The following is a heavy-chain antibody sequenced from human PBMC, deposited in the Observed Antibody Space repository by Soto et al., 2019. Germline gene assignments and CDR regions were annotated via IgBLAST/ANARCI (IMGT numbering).Heavy chain of an antibody. J-gene: IGHJ5*02. Sequence: KTSDSRSRTWTVSGGSISMGVYYWSWVRQHPGKGLEWIGYIYYSGSTYYNPSLKSRVTISVDTSKNQFSLKLSSVTAADTAVYYCARALYSSSWRWFDPWGQGTLVTVSS. CDR3: ARALYSSSWRWFDP. CDR2: IYYSGST. CDR1: GGSISMGVYY. V-gene: IGHV4-31*02. D-gene: IGHD6-13*01.